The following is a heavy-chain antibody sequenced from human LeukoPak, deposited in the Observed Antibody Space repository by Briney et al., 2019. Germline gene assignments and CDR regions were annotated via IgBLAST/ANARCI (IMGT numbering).Heavy chain of an antibody. CDR3: ASPAQGGYYYYGMDV. J-gene: IGHJ6*02. Sequence: ASVKVSCKASGYTFTSYAMNWVRQAPGQGLEWMGWINTNTGNPTYALGFTGRFVFSLDTSVSTAYLQISSLKAEDTAVYYCASPAQGGYYYYGMDVWGQGTTVTVSS. V-gene: IGHV7-4-1*02. CDR1: GYTFTSYA. CDR2: INTNTGNP.